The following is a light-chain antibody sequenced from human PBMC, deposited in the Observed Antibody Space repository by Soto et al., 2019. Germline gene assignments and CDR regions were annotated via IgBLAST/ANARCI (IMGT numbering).Light chain of an antibody. CDR2: DVT. Sequence: QSVLTQPASVSGSHGQSITISCTGTSSDDGGYNYVSWYQQHPGKAPKLMIYDVTNRPSGVSNRFSGSKSGNTASLTISGLQAEDEADYYCRSYTIPRTRGDVVFGGGTKLTVL. CDR1: SSDDGGYNY. J-gene: IGLJ2*01. V-gene: IGLV2-14*01. CDR3: RSYTIPRTRGDVV.